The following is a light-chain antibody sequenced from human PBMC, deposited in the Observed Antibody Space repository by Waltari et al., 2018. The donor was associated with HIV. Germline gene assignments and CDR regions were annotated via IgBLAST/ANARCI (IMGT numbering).Light chain of an antibody. CDR2: AAS. Sequence: AIQMTQSPSSLSASIGDRVTIPCRASQGIGKDLSWDQQKPGKAPNLPIYAASILQSGVSSRFSGAGSATDFTLTISNLQPEDFATYFCLHDYIFPYTFGPGTKLEI. J-gene: IGKJ2*01. CDR3: LHDYIFPYT. CDR1: QGIGKD. V-gene: IGKV1-6*02.